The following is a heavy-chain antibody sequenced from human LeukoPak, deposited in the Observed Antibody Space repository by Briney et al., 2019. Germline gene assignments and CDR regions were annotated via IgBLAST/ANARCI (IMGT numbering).Heavy chain of an antibody. CDR3: ASQRGPYRTSVFDY. CDR1: GGSIGSGAYY. Sequence: SQTLSLTCTVSGGSIGSGAYYWTWIRQPPGKGLEWFGYIFHSGVTSYNPSLKSRVTISVDTSKYQFSLTLTSVTAADTAVYYCASQRGPYRTSVFDYWGQGTLVTVSS. V-gene: IGHV4-30-2*01. J-gene: IGHJ4*02. CDR2: IFHSGVT. D-gene: IGHD3-16*01.